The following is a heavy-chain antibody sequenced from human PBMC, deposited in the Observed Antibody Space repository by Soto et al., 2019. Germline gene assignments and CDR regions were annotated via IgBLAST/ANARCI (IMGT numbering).Heavy chain of an antibody. D-gene: IGHD6-13*01. Sequence: QVQLVQSGAEVKKPGSSVKVSCKASGGTFSSYAISWVRQAPGQGLEWMGGIIPIFGTANYAQKFQGRVTITADESTSTAYMELSSLRSEDTAVYYCASFRGYSSSWYLPYYYGMDVWGQGTTVTVSS. V-gene: IGHV1-69*01. CDR3: ASFRGYSSSWYLPYYYGMDV. J-gene: IGHJ6*02. CDR2: IIPIFGTA. CDR1: GGTFSSYA.